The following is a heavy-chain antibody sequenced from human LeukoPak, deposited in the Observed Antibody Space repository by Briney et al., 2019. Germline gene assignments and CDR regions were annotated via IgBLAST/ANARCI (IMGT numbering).Heavy chain of an antibody. CDR1: GYTFPPYH. CDR2: INLNSGVT. Sequence: ASVTVSCQASGYTFPPYHFHWVRLAPGQGLEWMGWINLNSGVTRYAQKFQDRVTMTRDTSITTAYMELSRLRSDDTAVYYCARDETAATGIAMDVWGQGTTVTVSS. D-gene: IGHD6-13*01. J-gene: IGHJ6*02. V-gene: IGHV1-2*02. CDR3: ARDETAATGIAMDV.